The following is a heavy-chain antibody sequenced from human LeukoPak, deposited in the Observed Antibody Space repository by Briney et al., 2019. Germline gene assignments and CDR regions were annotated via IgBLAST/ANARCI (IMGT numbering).Heavy chain of an antibody. J-gene: IGHJ6*02. CDR2: ISYDGSNK. CDR3: AKEGPRVAVYGMDV. CDR1: GFTFSSYG. Sequence: GRSLRLSCAASGFTFSSYGTHWVRQAPGKGLEWVAVISYDGSNKYYADSVKGRFTISRDNYKNTLYLQMNSLRAEDTAVYYCAKEGPRVAVYGMDVWGQGTTVTVSS. V-gene: IGHV3-30*18.